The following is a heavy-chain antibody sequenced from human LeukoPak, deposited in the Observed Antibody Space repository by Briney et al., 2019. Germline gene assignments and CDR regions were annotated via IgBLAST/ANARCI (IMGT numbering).Heavy chain of an antibody. J-gene: IGHJ1*01. D-gene: IGHD6-19*01. Sequence: QPGGSLRLPCAASGFTFSSYAMSWVRQAPGKGLEWVSAISGSGGSTYYADSVKGRFTISRDNSKNTLYLQMNSLRAEDTAVYYCAKSSRSGVEYFQHWGQGTLVTVSS. CDR1: GFTFSSYA. V-gene: IGHV3-23*01. CDR2: ISGSGGST. CDR3: AKSSRSGVEYFQH.